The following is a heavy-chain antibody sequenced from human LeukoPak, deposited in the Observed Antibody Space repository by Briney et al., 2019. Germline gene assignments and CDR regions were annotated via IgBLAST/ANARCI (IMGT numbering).Heavy chain of an antibody. CDR1: GASISDYY. D-gene: IGHD3-16*01. CDR3: ARGHRGLGY. CDR2: IYYTGTT. J-gene: IGHJ4*02. Sequence: SETLSLTCTVSGASISDYYWSWIRQPPGKGVEWIGYIYYTGTTNYSPSLRSRVTISVDTSKNQFSLKLTSVTAADTAVYYCARGHRGLGYWGQGTLVSVSS. V-gene: IGHV4-59*01.